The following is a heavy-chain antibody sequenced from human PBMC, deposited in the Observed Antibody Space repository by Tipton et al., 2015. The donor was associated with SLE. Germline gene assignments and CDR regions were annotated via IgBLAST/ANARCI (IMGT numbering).Heavy chain of an antibody. V-gene: IGHV4-38-2*01. CDR3: ARMVQGDYFDY. D-gene: IGHD3-10*01. CDR2: IYHSGST. J-gene: IGHJ4*02. Sequence: LRLSCAVSGYSISSGYYWGWIRQPPGKGLEWIGSIYHSGSTYYNPSLKSRVTISVDTSKNQFSLKLSSVTAADTAVYYCARMVQGDYFDYWGQGTLVTVSS. CDR1: GYSISSGYY.